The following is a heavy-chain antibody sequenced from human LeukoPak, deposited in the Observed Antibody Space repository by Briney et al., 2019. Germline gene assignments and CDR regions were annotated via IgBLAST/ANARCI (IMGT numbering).Heavy chain of an antibody. CDR3: TREYSSGWYETNYYYYYMDV. V-gene: IGHV3-49*03. J-gene: IGHJ6*03. CDR1: GFTFGDYA. D-gene: IGHD6-19*01. Sequence: GRSLRLSCTASGFTFGDYAMSWIRQAPGKGLEWVGFIRSKAYGGTTEYAASVKGRFTISRDDSKSIAYLQMNSLKTEDTAVYYCTREYSSGWYETNYYYYYMDVWGKGTTVTISS. CDR2: IRSKAYGGTT.